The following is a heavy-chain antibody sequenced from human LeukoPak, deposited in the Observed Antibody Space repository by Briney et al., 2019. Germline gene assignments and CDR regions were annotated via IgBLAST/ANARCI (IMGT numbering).Heavy chain of an antibody. CDR3: ARVPQYYLTRYGMDV. CDR1: GFTFSSYS. J-gene: IGHJ6*02. Sequence: PGGSLRLSCAASGFTFSSYSMNWVRQAPGKGLEWVSSISSSSSHIYYADSVKGRFTISRDNAKNSLYLQMNSLRAEDTAVYYCARVPQYYLTRYGMDVWGQGTTVTVSS. V-gene: IGHV3-21*01. CDR2: ISSSSSHI. D-gene: IGHD3-10*01.